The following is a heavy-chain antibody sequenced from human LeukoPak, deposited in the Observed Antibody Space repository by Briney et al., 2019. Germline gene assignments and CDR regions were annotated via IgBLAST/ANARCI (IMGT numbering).Heavy chain of an antibody. Sequence: ASVKVSCKXSGYTFTSYGISWVRQAPGQGLEWMGWISAYNGNTNYAQKLQGRVTMTTDTSTSTAYMELRSLRSDDTAAYYCARGAYYYGSGSSPFDYWGQGTLVTVSS. D-gene: IGHD3-10*01. CDR2: ISAYNGNT. CDR3: ARGAYYYGSGSSPFDY. CDR1: GYTFTSYG. J-gene: IGHJ4*02. V-gene: IGHV1-18*01.